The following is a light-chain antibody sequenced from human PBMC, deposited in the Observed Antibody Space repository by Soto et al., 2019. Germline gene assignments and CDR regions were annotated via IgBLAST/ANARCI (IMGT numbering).Light chain of an antibody. CDR3: QQSYSAPRT. V-gene: IGKV1-39*01. Sequence: DIQMTQSPSSLPASVGDRISITCRASQSISSYLSWYQQKPGKAPKLLIYAASNLQSGVPSRFSGSGSETGFTLTISSLQPEDFATYYCQQSYSAPRTFGQGTKV. CDR2: AAS. CDR1: QSISSY. J-gene: IGKJ2*01.